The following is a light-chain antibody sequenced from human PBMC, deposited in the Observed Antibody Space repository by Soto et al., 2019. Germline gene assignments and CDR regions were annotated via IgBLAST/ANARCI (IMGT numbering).Light chain of an antibody. Sequence: EIVLTQSPATLSLSPGERATLSCRASQSVSNYLAWYQQKPGQAPRLLIYDVTNRATGIPARFSGSGSGTDFTLTISSLEPEDFAVYYCQSLFTFGPGTKVDIK. CDR1: QSVSNY. J-gene: IGKJ3*01. CDR2: DVT. CDR3: QSLFT. V-gene: IGKV3-11*01.